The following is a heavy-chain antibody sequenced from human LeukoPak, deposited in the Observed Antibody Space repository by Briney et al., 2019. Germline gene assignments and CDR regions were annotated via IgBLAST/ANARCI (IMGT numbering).Heavy chain of an antibody. V-gene: IGHV1-18*01. Sequence: ASVKVSCKASGYTFTSYGISWVRQAPGQGLEWLGWISAYNGNTNYAQKLQGRVTMTTDTSTSTAYMELRSLRSDDTAVYYCARMGETVTPDLLDYWGQGTLVTVSS. J-gene: IGHJ4*02. CDR2: ISAYNGNT. D-gene: IGHD4-17*01. CDR3: ARMGETVTPDLLDY. CDR1: GYTFTSYG.